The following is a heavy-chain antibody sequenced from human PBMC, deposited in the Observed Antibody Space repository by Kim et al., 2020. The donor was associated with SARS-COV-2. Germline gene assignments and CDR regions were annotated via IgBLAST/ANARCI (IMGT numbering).Heavy chain of an antibody. Sequence: GGSLRLSCAASGFTFSSYAMSWFRQAPGKGLEWVSAISGSGGSTYYADSVKGRFTISRDNSKNTLYLQMNSLRAEDTAVYYCAKVIGSSSPSRYFDYWGQGTLVTVSS. J-gene: IGHJ4*02. V-gene: IGHV3-23*01. D-gene: IGHD6-6*01. CDR1: GFTFSSYA. CDR2: ISGSGGST. CDR3: AKVIGSSSPSRYFDY.